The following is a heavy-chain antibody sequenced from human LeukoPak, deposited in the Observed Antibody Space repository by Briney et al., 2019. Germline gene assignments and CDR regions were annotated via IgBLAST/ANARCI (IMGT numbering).Heavy chain of an antibody. CDR1: GFTFSSYG. CDR2: ISSSSSYI. V-gene: IGHV3-21*01. CDR3: ARSHRDGYKLFDY. Sequence: GGTLRLSCAASGFTFSSYGMSWVRQAPGKGLEWVSSISSSSSYIYYADSVKGRFTISRDNAKNSLYLQMNSLRAEDTAVYYCARSHRDGYKLFDYWGQGTLVTVSS. J-gene: IGHJ4*02. D-gene: IGHD5-24*01.